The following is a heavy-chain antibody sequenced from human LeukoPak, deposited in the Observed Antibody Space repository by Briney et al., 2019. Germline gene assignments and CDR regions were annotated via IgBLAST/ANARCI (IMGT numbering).Heavy chain of an antibody. CDR1: GFTFTSSA. CDR2: IVVGSGNT. V-gene: IGHV1-58*02. D-gene: IGHD4-17*01. Sequence: ASVKVSCKASGFTFTSSAMQWVRQARGQRLEWIGWIVVGSGNTNYAQKFQERVTITRDMSTSTAYMELSSLRSEDTAVYYCAAIWRYGDYDSMGAFDIWGQGTMVTVSS. J-gene: IGHJ3*02. CDR3: AAIWRYGDYDSMGAFDI.